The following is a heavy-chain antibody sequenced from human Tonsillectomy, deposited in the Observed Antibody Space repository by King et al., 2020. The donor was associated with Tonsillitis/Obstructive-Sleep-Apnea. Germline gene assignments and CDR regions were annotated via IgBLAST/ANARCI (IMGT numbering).Heavy chain of an antibody. Sequence: QLQESGPGLVKPSETLSLTCTVSGGSISSSSYYWGWIRQPPGKGLEWIGSIYYSGSTDYNPSLKSRVTISVDTSKNQFSLNLSSVTAADTAVYYCARTYYDFWSGYMDVWGKGTTVTVSS. CDR1: GGSISSSSYY. D-gene: IGHD3-3*01. CDR3: ARTYYDFWSGYMDV. J-gene: IGHJ6*03. V-gene: IGHV4-39*01. CDR2: IYYSGST.